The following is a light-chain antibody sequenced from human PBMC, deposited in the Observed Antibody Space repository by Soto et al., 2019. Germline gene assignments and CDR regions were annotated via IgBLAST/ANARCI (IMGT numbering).Light chain of an antibody. Sequence: DIVMTQSPDSLAVSLGERATINCKSSQSVLYSSNNINYLAWYQQKPGQPPKLLIYWASTRESGVPDRFSGSGSGTDFTLTISSLQAEDVAVYYCQQYYSSPLTFGGGTKVEIK. CDR3: QQYYSSPLT. J-gene: IGKJ4*01. CDR2: WAS. V-gene: IGKV4-1*01. CDR1: QSVLYSSNNINY.